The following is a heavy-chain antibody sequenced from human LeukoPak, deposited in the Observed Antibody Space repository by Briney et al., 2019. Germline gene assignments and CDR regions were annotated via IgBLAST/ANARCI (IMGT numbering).Heavy chain of an antibody. CDR3: ARGDGCSSTSCYLFDY. CDR2: IIPIFGTA. V-gene: IGHV1-69*05. J-gene: IGHJ4*02. Sequence: SVKVSCKASGGTFSSYAISWVRQAPGQGLEWMGGIIPIFGTANYAQKFQGRVTITTDESTSTAYMELSSLRSEDTAVYYCARGDGCSSTSCYLFDYWGQGTLVTVSS. D-gene: IGHD2-2*01. CDR1: GGTFSSYA.